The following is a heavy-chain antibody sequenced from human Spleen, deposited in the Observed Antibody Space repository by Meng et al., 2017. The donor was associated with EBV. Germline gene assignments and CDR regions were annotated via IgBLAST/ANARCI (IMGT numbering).Heavy chain of an antibody. J-gene: IGHJ4*02. V-gene: IGHV1-8*01. CDR2: MNPGSGNT. Sequence: QVLLVLSGAEEKNHGTSVTVSRKASGYTCSVYYITWVRQADGQGLEWMGWMNPGSGNTGYAQKFQGRVTMTRNTSITTAYMELSNLRSEDAAVYYCARGGIDFWGQGTLVTVSS. CDR3: ARGGIDF. CDR1: GYTCSVYY.